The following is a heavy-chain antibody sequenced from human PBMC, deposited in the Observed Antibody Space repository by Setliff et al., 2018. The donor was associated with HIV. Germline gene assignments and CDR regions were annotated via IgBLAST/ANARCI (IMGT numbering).Heavy chain of an antibody. J-gene: IGHJ5*02. Sequence: GGSLRLSCEAYGLTFDYYAMTWVRQAPGKGLEWVSGISGSGDRTFYAHSVKGRFTISRDNSRDTLYLEMNNLRAEDTALYYCAKDYTPTFWEYNWFDVWGQGTQVTVSS. CDR1: GLTFDYYA. CDR3: AKDYTPTFWEYNWFDV. V-gene: IGHV3-23*01. D-gene: IGHD3-16*01. CDR2: ISGSGDRT.